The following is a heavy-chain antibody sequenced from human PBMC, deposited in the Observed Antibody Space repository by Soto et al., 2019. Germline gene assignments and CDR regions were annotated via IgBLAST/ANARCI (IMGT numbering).Heavy chain of an antibody. D-gene: IGHD2-15*01. V-gene: IGHV3-23*01. CDR3: AKDNSLHWFDP. Sequence: EAQLLESGGGLVQPGGSLRLACATSGFSFSTYAMTWVRQAPGKGLEWVSTFNGNGGGTYYADSVKGRFTISRDNSKNTLYLQMDRLRAEDTATYYCAKDNSLHWFDPWGQGTLVTVSS. CDR2: FNGNGGGT. J-gene: IGHJ5*02. CDR1: GFSFSTYA.